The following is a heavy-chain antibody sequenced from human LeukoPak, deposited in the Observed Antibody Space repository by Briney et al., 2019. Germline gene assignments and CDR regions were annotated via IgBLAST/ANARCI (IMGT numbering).Heavy chain of an antibody. J-gene: IGHJ6*02. Sequence: SETLSLTCAVYGGSFSGYYWSWIRQPPGKGLEWIGEINHSGSTNYNPSLKSRVTISVDTSKNQFSLKLSSVTAADTAVYYCASWWYGSSSLWAHYYYGMDVWGQGTTVTVSS. CDR1: GGSFSGYY. V-gene: IGHV4-34*01. CDR3: ASWWYGSSSLWAHYYYGMDV. D-gene: IGHD6-6*01. CDR2: INHSGST.